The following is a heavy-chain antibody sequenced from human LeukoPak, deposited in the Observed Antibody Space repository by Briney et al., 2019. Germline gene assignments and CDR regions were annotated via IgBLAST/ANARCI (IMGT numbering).Heavy chain of an antibody. J-gene: IGHJ4*02. Sequence: PGGSLRLSCAASGVTVSNNYMSWVRQAPGKALEWVSVISIGGRTYYADSVKGRFTISTDKSKNTVYLQMNSLRAEDTAVYYCARKVPVTTLGYWGQGTLVTVSS. V-gene: IGHV3-66*01. D-gene: IGHD4-17*01. CDR2: ISIGGRT. CDR3: ARKVPVTTLGY. CDR1: GVTVSNNY.